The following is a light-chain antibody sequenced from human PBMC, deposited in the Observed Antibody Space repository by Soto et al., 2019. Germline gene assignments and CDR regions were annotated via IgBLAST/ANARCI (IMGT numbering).Light chain of an antibody. V-gene: IGKV4-1*01. CDR3: QQYYDAPQN. CDR2: WAS. CDR1: QSVLYSSNNKNY. J-gene: IGKJ1*01. Sequence: DVVMTQSPDSLAVSLGERATINCKSSQSVLYSSNNKNYLAWYQQKPGQPPKLLIYWASTRESGVPDRFSGSGSGTDFTLTISSLQAEDVARYYCQQYYDAPQNFGQGTKVEIK.